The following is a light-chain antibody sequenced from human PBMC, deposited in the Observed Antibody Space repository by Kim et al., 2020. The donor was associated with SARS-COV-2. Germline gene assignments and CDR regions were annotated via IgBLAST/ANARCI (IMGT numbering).Light chain of an antibody. CDR1: SSDVGGYND. J-gene: IGLJ1*01. CDR2: DIS. Sequence: GQSVNISCTGTSSDVGGYNDVTWYQKHPGKAPRLLIYDISQRPSGVPDRFSGSKSGNTASLTISGLQAEDEADYYCCSYAGSYTYVFGTGTKVTVL. V-gene: IGLV2-11*01. CDR3: CSYAGSYTYV.